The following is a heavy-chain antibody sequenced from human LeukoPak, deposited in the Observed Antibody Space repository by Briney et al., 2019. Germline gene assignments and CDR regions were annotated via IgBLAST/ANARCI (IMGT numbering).Heavy chain of an antibody. CDR1: GFTFSSYS. V-gene: IGHV3-21*01. CDR2: ISSSSSYI. Sequence: GGSLRLSCAASGFTFSSYSMNWVRQAPGKGLEWVSSISSSSSYIYYADSVKGRFTISRDNAKNSLYLQMNSLRAEDTAVYYCARGAAPRYVGPGYWGQGTLVTVS. J-gene: IGHJ4*02. D-gene: IGHD3-9*01. CDR3: ARGAAPRYVGPGY.